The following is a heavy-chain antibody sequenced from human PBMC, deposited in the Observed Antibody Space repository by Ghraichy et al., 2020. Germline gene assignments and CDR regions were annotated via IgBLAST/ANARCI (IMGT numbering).Heavy chain of an antibody. Sequence: SETLSLTCAISGDSVSSNSAAWNWIRQSPSRGLEWLGRTYYRSKWFNDYAVSVKSRISINPDTSKNQLSQQLNSVTPEDTAVYYCARGFSSSIDYWGQGTLVTVSS. CDR2: TYYRSKWFN. V-gene: IGHV6-1*01. J-gene: IGHJ4*02. CDR1: GDSVSSNSAA. D-gene: IGHD6-6*01. CDR3: ARGFSSSIDY.